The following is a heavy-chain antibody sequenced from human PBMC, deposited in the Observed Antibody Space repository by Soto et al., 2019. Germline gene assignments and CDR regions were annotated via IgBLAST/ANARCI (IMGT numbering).Heavy chain of an antibody. CDR1: GDTFTSYA. J-gene: IGHJ4*02. V-gene: IGHV1-3*01. CDR2: INAGNGNT. CDR3: ARSIVVVTALDY. D-gene: IGHD2-21*02. Sequence: EASVKLSCKASGDTFTSYAMHWVRQAPGQRLEWMGWINAGNGNTKYSQKFQGRVTITRDTSASAAYMELSSLRSEDTAVYYCARSIVVVTALDYWGQGTLVTVSS.